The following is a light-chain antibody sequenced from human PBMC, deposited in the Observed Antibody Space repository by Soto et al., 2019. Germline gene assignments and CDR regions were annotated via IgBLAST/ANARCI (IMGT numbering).Light chain of an antibody. J-gene: IGKJ2*01. CDR2: GAS. CDR3: QQYGSSPLGYT. CDR1: QSVSSSY. V-gene: IGKV3-20*01. Sequence: EIVLTQSPGTPSLSPGERATLSCRASQSVSSSYLAWYQQKPGQAPRLLIYGASSRATGIPDRFSGSGSGTDFTLTISRLEPEDFAVYYCQQYGSSPLGYTFGQGTKLEIK.